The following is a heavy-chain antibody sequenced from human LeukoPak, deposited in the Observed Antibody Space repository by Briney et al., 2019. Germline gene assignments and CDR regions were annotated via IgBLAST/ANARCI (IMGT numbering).Heavy chain of an antibody. Sequence: ASVTVSCTASGYTFTSYGISWVRQAPGQGLEWMGWISAYNGNTNYAQKLQGRVTMTTDTSTSTAYMELRSLRSDDTAVYHCARAWDYYDSSGYLASDDAFDIWGQGTMVTVSS. CDR2: ISAYNGNT. J-gene: IGHJ3*02. V-gene: IGHV1-18*01. CDR1: GYTFTSYG. D-gene: IGHD3-22*01. CDR3: ARAWDYYDSSGYLASDDAFDI.